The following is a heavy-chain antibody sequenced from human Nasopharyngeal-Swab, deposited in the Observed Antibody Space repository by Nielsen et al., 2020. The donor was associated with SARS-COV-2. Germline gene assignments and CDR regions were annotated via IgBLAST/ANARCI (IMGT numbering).Heavy chain of an antibody. Sequence: SETLSLTCTVSGGSISSYYWSWIRQPPGKGLEWIGYIFYSGSTNYNPSLKSRVTISVDTSKNQFSLKLSSVTAADTAVYYCARDKGPISEVPAAVTSYYYYGMDVWGQGTTVTVSS. D-gene: IGHD2-2*01. CDR2: IFYSGST. CDR1: GGSISSYY. CDR3: ARDKGPISEVPAAVTSYYYYGMDV. V-gene: IGHV4-59*01. J-gene: IGHJ6*02.